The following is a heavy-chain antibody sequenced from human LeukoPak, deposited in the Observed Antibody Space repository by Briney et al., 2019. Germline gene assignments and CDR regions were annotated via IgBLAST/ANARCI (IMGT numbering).Heavy chain of an antibody. CDR3: ARGGKSGYSYGYGYFDY. V-gene: IGHV3-23*01. CDR2: ISGSGGST. D-gene: IGHD5-18*01. Sequence: PGGSLRLSCAASGFTFSSYAMSWVRQALGKGLEWVSAISGSGGSTYYADSVKGRFTISRDNAKNSLYLQMNSLRAEDTAVYYCARGGKSGYSYGYGYFDYWGQGTLVTVSS. J-gene: IGHJ4*02. CDR1: GFTFSSYA.